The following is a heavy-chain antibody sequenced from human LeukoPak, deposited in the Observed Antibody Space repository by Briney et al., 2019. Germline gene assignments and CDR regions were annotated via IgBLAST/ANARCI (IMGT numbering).Heavy chain of an antibody. CDR2: ISAYNGNT. D-gene: IGHD6-19*01. CDR3: ARVDSSGWYRVEGFDY. CDR1: GYTFTSYG. V-gene: IGHV1-18*01. Sequence: GASVKVSCKASGYTFTSYGISWVRQAPGQGLEWMGWISAYNGNTNYAQKLQGRVTMTTDTSTSTAYMELRSLRSDDTAVYYCARVDSSGWYRVEGFDYWGQGTLVTVSS. J-gene: IGHJ4*02.